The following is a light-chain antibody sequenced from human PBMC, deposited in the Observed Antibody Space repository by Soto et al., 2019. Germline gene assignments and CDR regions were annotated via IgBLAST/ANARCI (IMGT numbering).Light chain of an antibody. CDR1: QSVSSD. CDR2: GAS. CDR3: QQYNDWPPLT. V-gene: IGKV3-15*01. Sequence: EVVMTQSPATLSLSPGERATLSCRASQSVSSDLAWYHQKPGQAPRLLIYGASTRATDIPARFSGGGSGTEFTLTISSLQSEDFAIYYCQQYNDWPPLTFGPGTRVDFK. J-gene: IGKJ3*01.